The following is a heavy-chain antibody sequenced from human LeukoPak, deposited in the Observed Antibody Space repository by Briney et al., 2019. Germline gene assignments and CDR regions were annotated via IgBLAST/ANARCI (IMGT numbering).Heavy chain of an antibody. CDR3: ARKAGSWNLGYYYYYMDV. Sequence: GGSLRLSCAASGFTFDDYTMHWVRQAPGKGLEWVSLITWDGGSTYYADSVKGRFTISRDNAKNSLYLQMNSLRAEDTAVYYCARKAGSWNLGYYYYYMDVWGKGTTVTISS. CDR2: ITWDGGST. J-gene: IGHJ6*03. V-gene: IGHV3-43*01. D-gene: IGHD3-10*01. CDR1: GFTFDDYT.